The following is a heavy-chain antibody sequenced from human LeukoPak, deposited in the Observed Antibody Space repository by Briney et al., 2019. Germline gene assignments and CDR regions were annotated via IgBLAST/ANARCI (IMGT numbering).Heavy chain of an antibody. CDR1: GFTFSNAW. Sequence: GGSLRLSCAASGFTFSNAWMSWVRQAPGKGLEWVGRIKSGTDGGTTDYAASVKGRFTISRHDSKTTLYLQMNSLKTEDTAVYYCTTEKGGIIVVAATRSYAFDIWGQGTMVTVSS. D-gene: IGHD2-15*01. V-gene: IGHV3-15*01. J-gene: IGHJ3*02. CDR2: IKSGTDGGTT. CDR3: TTEKGGIIVVAATRSYAFDI.